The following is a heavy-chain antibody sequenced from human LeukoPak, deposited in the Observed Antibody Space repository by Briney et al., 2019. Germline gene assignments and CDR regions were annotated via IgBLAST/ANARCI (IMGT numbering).Heavy chain of an antibody. CDR1: GVSISSYY. Sequence: ASETLSLTCTVSGVSISSYYWSWIRQPPGKGLEWVGYIYYSGSTSYNPSLKSRVTISVDTSKNQISPKIRSVTRANTAVYYCARTTEDCSSTSCYEYWFDPWGQGTLVTVSS. CDR3: ARTTEDCSSTSCYEYWFDP. V-gene: IGHV4-59*01. J-gene: IGHJ5*02. CDR2: IYYSGST. D-gene: IGHD2-2*01.